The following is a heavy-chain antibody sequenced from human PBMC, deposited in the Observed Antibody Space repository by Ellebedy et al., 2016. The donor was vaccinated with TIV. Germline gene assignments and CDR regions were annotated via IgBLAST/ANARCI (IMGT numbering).Heavy chain of an antibody. J-gene: IGHJ4*02. V-gene: IGHV3-30*03. D-gene: IGHD6-19*01. CDR1: GFIFNDHA. CDR3: ARDVASSGWYDSLRIDH. Sequence: GESLKISXVASGFIFNDHALHWFRQAVGKGLEWVAVISYAGSNKYYGDSVKGRFTISRDNSKKTVDLQMNSPKPEDAAVYYCARDVASSGWYDSLRIDHWGQGTPVTASP. CDR2: ISYAGSNK.